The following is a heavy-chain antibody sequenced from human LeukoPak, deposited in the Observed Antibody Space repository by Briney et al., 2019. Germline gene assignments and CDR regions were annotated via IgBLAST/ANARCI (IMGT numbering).Heavy chain of an antibody. Sequence: ASVKVSCKASGYTFTSYDINWVRQATGQGLEWMGWMNPNSGNTGYAQKFQGRVTMTRNTSISTAYMELSSLRSEVTAVYYCARARPRKDYYYYGMDVWGQGTTVTVSS. D-gene: IGHD2-15*01. V-gene: IGHV1-8*01. J-gene: IGHJ6*02. CDR3: ARARPRKDYYYYGMDV. CDR1: GYTFTSYD. CDR2: MNPNSGNT.